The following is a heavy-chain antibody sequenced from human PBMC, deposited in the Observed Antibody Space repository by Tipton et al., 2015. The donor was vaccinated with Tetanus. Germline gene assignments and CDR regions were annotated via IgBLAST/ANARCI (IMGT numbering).Heavy chain of an antibody. D-gene: IGHD4-17*01. J-gene: IGHJ4*02. Sequence: SLRLSCAAAGFTFRSYAMSWVRQAPGKGLEWVSAITGSGGDTFYADSVKGRFTISRDNSKNTLYLQMNSLRAEDTAVYYCARDGGYYYGDYASFDYWGQGTLVTVSS. CDR3: ARDGGYYYGDYASFDY. CDR2: ITGSGGDT. V-gene: IGHV3-23*01. CDR1: GFTFRSYA.